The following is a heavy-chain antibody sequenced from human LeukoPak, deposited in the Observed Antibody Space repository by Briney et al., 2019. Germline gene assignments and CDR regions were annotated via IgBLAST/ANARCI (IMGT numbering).Heavy chain of an antibody. V-gene: IGHV1-69*05. Sequence: SVKVSCKASGGTFSSYTISWVRQAPGQGLEWMGRIIPIFGTANYAQKFQGRVTITTDESTSTAYMELSSLRSEDTAVYYCAHGYYDSSGYSTWGQGTLVTVSS. J-gene: IGHJ4*02. CDR2: IIPIFGTA. CDR3: AHGYYDSSGYST. D-gene: IGHD3-22*01. CDR1: GGTFSSYT.